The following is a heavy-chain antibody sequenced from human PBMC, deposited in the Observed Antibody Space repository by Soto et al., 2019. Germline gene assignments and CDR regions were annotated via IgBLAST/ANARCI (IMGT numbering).Heavy chain of an antibody. V-gene: IGHV4-30-2*06. CDR1: GDSISSGGLS. J-gene: IGHJ5*02. D-gene: IGHD6-13*01. CDR2: IYYPGLT. Sequence: QLQLQESGSGLLKPSQTLSLNCSVSGDSISSGGLSWNWLRQSPGRGLEWIGYIYYPGLTYYNPSLKSGVSMALDTSENQVSLSMSSVTAADSAVYYCARGRRSKTATAGTGWFDPWGPGTLVTVSS. CDR3: ARGRRSKTATAGTGWFDP.